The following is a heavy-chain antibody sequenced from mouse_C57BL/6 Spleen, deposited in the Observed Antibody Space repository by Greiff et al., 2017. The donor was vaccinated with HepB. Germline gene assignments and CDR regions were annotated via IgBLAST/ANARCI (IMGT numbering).Heavy chain of an antibody. CDR2: IRNKANGYTT. J-gene: IGHJ1*03. D-gene: IGHD2-4*01. Sequence: EVKLVESGGGLVQPGGSLSLSCAASGFTFTDYYMSWVRRPPGKALEWLGFIRNKANGYTTEYSASVKGRFTISRDNSQSILYLQMNALRAEDSATYYCSRYYHDFHCWYFHVSATVPTVTVSS. V-gene: IGHV7-3*01. CDR1: GFTFTDYY. CDR3: SRYYHDFHCWYFHV.